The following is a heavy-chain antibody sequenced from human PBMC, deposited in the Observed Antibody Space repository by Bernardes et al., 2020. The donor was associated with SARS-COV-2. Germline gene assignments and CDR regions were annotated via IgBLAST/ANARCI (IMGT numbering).Heavy chain of an antibody. Sequence: GGSLRLSCAVSGVTVSTNHMNWVRQAPGKGLEWVSVIHGGGSTYYADSVKGRFTVSRDNSKNTLDLQMNNLRAEDTAVYYCARERVAVTRYWYFDLWGRGTLVTVSS. J-gene: IGHJ2*01. CDR3: ARERVAVTRYWYFDL. CDR1: GVTVSTNH. CDR2: IHGGGST. D-gene: IGHD6-19*01. V-gene: IGHV3-66*01.